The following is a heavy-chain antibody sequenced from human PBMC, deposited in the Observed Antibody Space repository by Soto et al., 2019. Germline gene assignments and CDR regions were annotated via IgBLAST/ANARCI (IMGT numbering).Heavy chain of an antibody. V-gene: IGHV1-2*02. CDR1: GYTFTDYY. Sequence: ASVKVSCKASGYTFTDYYIHWVRQAPGQGLEWTGWINPNSGATKSTQRFQGSVTMTRDTSVSTAYMELTSLRSDDTAVYYCARGGCTDGVCTYFFDYWGQGTLVTVSS. CDR3: ARGGCTDGVCTYFFDY. J-gene: IGHJ4*02. D-gene: IGHD2-8*01. CDR2: INPNSGAT.